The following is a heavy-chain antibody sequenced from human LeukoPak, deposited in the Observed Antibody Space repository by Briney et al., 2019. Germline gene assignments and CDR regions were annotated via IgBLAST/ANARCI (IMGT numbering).Heavy chain of an antibody. CDR3: ARAFGSNPYYYDSSGYYYYFDY. D-gene: IGHD3-22*01. Sequence: ASVKVSCKASGYTSTSYYMHWVRQAPGQGLEWMGIINPSGGSTSYAQKFQGRVTMTRDMSTSTVYMELSSLRSEDTAVYYCARAFGSNPYYYDSSGYYYYFDYWGQGTLVTVSS. J-gene: IGHJ4*02. V-gene: IGHV1-46*01. CDR2: INPSGGST. CDR1: GYTSTSYY.